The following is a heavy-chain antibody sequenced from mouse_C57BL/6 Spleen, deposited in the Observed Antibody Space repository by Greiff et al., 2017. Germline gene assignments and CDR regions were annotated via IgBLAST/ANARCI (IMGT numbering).Heavy chain of an antibody. CDR2: ISYDGSN. J-gene: IGHJ1*03. V-gene: IGHV3-6*01. CDR1: GYSITSGYY. Sequence: EVKLMESGPGLVKPSQSLSLTCSVTGYSITSGYYWNWIRQFPGNKLEWMGYISYDGSNNYNPSLKNRISITRDTSKNQFFLKLNSVTTEDTATYYCAGLLRGYFDVWGTETTVTVSS. D-gene: IGHD1-1*01. CDR3: AGLLRGYFDV.